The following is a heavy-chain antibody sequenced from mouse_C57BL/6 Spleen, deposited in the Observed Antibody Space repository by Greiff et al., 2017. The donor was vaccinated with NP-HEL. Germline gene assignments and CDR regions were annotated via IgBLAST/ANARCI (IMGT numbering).Heavy chain of an antibody. V-gene: IGHV1-64*01. D-gene: IGHD1-1*01. CDR2: IHPNSGST. CDR3: ARDTTVPYWYFDV. Sequence: QVQLQQSGAELVKPGASVKLSCKASGYTFTSYWMHWVKQRPGQGLEWIGMIHPNSGSTNYNEKFKSKATLTVDKSSSTAYMQLSSLTSEDSAVYYCARDTTVPYWYFDVWGTGTTVTVSS. J-gene: IGHJ1*03. CDR1: GYTFTSYW.